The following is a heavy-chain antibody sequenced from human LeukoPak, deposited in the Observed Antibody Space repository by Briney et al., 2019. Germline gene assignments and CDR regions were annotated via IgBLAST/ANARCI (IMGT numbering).Heavy chain of an antibody. CDR1: GFTFSRYA. CDR3: VKDSSSGSYFDY. D-gene: IGHD3-10*01. CDR2: ISSNGGST. Sequence: GGSLRLSCSASGFTFSRYAMHWVRQAPGKGLEYVSAISSNGGSTYYADSVKGRFTTSRGNSRNTLHLQMSSLRVEDTAVYYCVKDSSSGSYFDYWGQGTLVTVSS. V-gene: IGHV3-64D*06. J-gene: IGHJ4*02.